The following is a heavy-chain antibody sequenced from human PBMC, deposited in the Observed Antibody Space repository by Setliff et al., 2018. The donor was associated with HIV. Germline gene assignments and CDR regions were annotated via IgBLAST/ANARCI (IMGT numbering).Heavy chain of an antibody. CDR2: INPSSGST. J-gene: IGHJ5*02. Sequence: GASVKVSCKASGYTFTSYYMHWVRQAPGQGLEWMGIINPSSGSTSYTQMFRGRVTMTRDTSTSTVYMELRSLRSDDTAVYYCARARWDSSGYYYRTLNWFDPWGQGTLVTVSS. CDR1: GYTFTSYY. CDR3: ARARWDSSGYYYRTLNWFDP. D-gene: IGHD3-22*01. V-gene: IGHV1-46*01.